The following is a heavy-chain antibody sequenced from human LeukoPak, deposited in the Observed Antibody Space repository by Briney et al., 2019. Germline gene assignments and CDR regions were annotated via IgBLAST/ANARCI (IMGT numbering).Heavy chain of an antibody. D-gene: IGHD3-10*02. CDR2: ISSSGSTI. J-gene: IGHJ6*04. CDR3: AELGITMIGGV. CDR1: GFTFSNAW. Sequence: KLGGSLRLSCAASGFTFSNAWMSWVRQAPGKGLEWVSYISSSGSTIYYADSVKGRFTISRDNAKNSLYLQMNSLRAEDTAVYYCAELGITMIGGVWGKGTTVTISS. V-gene: IGHV3-48*04.